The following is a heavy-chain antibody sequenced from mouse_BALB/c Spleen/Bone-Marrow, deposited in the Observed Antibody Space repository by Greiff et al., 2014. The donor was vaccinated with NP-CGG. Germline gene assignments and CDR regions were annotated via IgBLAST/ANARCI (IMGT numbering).Heavy chain of an antibody. D-gene: IGHD5-1*01. J-gene: IGHJ3*01. CDR2: IWGDGST. Sequence: QVQLKESGPGLGGPSQSLSITCTVSGVSLTSYGVSWGRQPPGKGLGWLGVIWGDGSTNYHSALISRLSISKDNSKSQVFLKLNSLQTDDTATYYCAKGEPYLAWFAYWGQGTLVTVSA. V-gene: IGHV2-3*01. CDR1: GVSLTSYG. CDR3: AKGEPYLAWFAY.